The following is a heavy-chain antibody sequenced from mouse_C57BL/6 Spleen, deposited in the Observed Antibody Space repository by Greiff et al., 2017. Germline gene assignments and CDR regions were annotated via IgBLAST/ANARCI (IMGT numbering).Heavy chain of an antibody. CDR1: CFNIKDYY. Sequence: EVQRVQSGAELVKPGASVQLSCTPSCFNIKDYYMHWVKQRTEQGLEWIGRIDPADGETKYAPKFQGKATITADTSSNTAYLQLSSLTSEDTAVYYCARALLHGHYFDYWGQGATLTVSS. CDR2: IDPADGET. J-gene: IGHJ2*01. D-gene: IGHD1-1*01. V-gene: IGHV14-2*01. CDR3: ARALLHGHYFDY.